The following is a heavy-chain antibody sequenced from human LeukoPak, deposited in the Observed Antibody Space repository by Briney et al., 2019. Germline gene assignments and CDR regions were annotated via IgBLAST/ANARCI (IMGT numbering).Heavy chain of an antibody. CDR2: INPNSGAT. Sequence: ASVKVSCKASGYTFYNYYLHWVRQAPGQGLEWLGWINPNSGATNYAQSFHGRVTATSDTSISTAYMEVSRLTSDDTAVHYCALGSISWKVVERNWFDPWGQGTLVTVSS. D-gene: IGHD3-3*02. V-gene: IGHV1-2*02. CDR1: GYTFYNYY. J-gene: IGHJ5*02. CDR3: ALGSISWKVVERNWFDP.